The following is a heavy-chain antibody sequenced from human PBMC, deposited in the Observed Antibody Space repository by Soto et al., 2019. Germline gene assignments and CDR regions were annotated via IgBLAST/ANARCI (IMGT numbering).Heavy chain of an antibody. J-gene: IGHJ6*02. CDR3: ARNAIVPVKRGYYYGMDV. CDR1: GYTFTGYY. V-gene: IGHV1-2*04. CDR2: INPNSGGT. D-gene: IGHD2-2*01. Sequence: ASVKVSCKASGYTFTGYYMHWVRQAPGQGLEWMGWINPNSGGTNYAQKFQGWVTMTRDTSISTAYMELSRLRSDDTAVYYCARNAIVPVKRGYYYGMDVWGQGTTVTVSS.